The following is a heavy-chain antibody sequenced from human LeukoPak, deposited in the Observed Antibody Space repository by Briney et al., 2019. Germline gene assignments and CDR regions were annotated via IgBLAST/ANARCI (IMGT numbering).Heavy chain of an antibody. CDR2: TYYRSRWYN. Sequence: SQTLSLTCAVSGDSVSTNSAAWNWSMQSPSRGLEWLGRTYYRSRWYNDYAVSVKSRITINPDTSKNQFSLQLNSLTPEDTAVYYCAREGSGGRHFDYWGQGTLVTVSS. D-gene: IGHD6-25*01. V-gene: IGHV6-1*01. CDR3: AREGSGGRHFDY. CDR1: GDSVSTNSAA. J-gene: IGHJ4*02.